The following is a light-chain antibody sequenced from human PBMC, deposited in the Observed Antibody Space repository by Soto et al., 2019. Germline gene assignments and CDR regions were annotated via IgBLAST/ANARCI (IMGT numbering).Light chain of an antibody. CDR3: SSYASTSTPLYV. CDR1: SSDVGAYNY. J-gene: IGLJ1*01. CDR2: DVS. V-gene: IGLV2-14*01. Sequence: QSVLTQPASVSGSPGQSITISCAGTSSDVGAYNYVSWYQQHPGKAPKLLIYDVSNRPSGVSNRFSDSKSGNTASLTISGLQAEDEADYYCSSYASTSTPLYVFGTGTKVTVL.